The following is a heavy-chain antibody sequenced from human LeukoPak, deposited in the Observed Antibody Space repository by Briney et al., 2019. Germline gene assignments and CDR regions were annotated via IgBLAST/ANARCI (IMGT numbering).Heavy chain of an antibody. Sequence: GGSLRLSCAASGFTFSSYAMHWVRQAPGKGLEWVTFIRYDGSNKYYADSVKGRFTISRDNAKNSLYLQMNSLRAEDTAVYYCARSTHIVVVTAAAFDIWGQGTMVTVSS. CDR1: GFTFSSYA. D-gene: IGHD2-21*02. J-gene: IGHJ3*02. V-gene: IGHV3-33*08. CDR3: ARSTHIVVVTAAAFDI. CDR2: IRYDGSNK.